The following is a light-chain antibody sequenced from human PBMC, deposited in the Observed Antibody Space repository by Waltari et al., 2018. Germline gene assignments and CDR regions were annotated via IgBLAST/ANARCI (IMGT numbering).Light chain of an antibody. CDR2: DAS. J-gene: IGKJ4*01. CDR3: QHGNTFPLT. V-gene: IGKV1-12*01. Sequence: DIQMTQSPSSVSASVGDRVIITCRSSQDISRWLAWYQQTPGKAPKFLIYDASTLQSGVPSRFRGTGSGTEFTLTISRLQPEDFATYYCQHGNTFPLTFGGGTKVEIK. CDR1: QDISRW.